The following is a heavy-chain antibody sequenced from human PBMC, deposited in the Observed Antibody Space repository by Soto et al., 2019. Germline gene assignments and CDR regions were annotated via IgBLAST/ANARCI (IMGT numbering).Heavy chain of an antibody. Sequence: EVQLLESGGGLVQPGGSLRLSCAASGFTFSSYAMSWVRQAPGKGLEWVSAFTGSGDSTYYADSVKGRFTVSRDNSKNTLYLQMNSLRAEDTAVYYCAKVFVFTIREGFDYWGLGTLVTVSS. V-gene: IGHV3-23*01. D-gene: IGHD3-3*01. J-gene: IGHJ4*02. CDR1: GFTFSSYA. CDR3: AKVFVFTIREGFDY. CDR2: FTGSGDST.